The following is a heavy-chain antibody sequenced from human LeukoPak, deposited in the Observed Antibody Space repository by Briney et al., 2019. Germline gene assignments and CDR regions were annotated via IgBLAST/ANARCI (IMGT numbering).Heavy chain of an antibody. Sequence: SGGSLRLSCAGSGFTVSSNYMTWVRQAPGKGLEWVSVIYSDGRTYYGDSVKGRFTISRDNSKNTLYLQMNSLGADDTAVYYCAKGNWRYFDYWGQGTLVTVSS. V-gene: IGHV3-53*01. CDR2: IYSDGRT. CDR3: AKGNWRYFDY. J-gene: IGHJ4*02. CDR1: GFTVSSNY. D-gene: IGHD1-1*01.